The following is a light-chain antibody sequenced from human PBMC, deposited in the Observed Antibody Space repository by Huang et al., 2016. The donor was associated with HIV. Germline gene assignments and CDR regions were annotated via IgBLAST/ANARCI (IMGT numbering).Light chain of an antibody. CDR1: RSITTN. CDR2: GAS. CDR3: QQYKNWPSTWT. V-gene: IGKV3-15*01. J-gene: IGKJ1*01. Sequence: DIVMTQSPAILSVSPGERATLSCRASRSITTNLAWYQHKPGQAPRLLVYGASTRATDIPGRFSGSGSGTEFTLTISSLQSEDLAVYYCQQYKNWPSTWTFGQGTNVEIK.